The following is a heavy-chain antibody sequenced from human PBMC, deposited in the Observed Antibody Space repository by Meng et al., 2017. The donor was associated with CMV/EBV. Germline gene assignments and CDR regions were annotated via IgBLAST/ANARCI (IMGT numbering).Heavy chain of an antibody. Sequence: SLNISCAASGFTFSSYAIHWVRQAPGKGLEWVAVISYDGSNKYYADSVKGRFTISRDNSKNTLYLQMNSLRAEETAVYYCARDRDFGVVIGANWYFDLWGRGTLVTVSS. D-gene: IGHD3-3*01. CDR2: ISYDGSNK. CDR1: GFTFSSYA. CDR3: ARDRDFGVVIGANWYFDL. J-gene: IGHJ2*01. V-gene: IGHV3-30*04.